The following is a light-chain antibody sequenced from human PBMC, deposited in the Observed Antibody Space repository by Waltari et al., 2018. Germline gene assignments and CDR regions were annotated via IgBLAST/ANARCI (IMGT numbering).Light chain of an antibody. CDR3: ASWDDSLNGHWV. CDR1: APKLGGNF. V-gene: IGLV1-44*01. CDR2: RSD. J-gene: IGLJ3*02. Sequence: QSVLTQPPSASGTPGQRVTISCSGSAPKLGGNFVNWYQQLPGKAPKLLISRSDQRPSGLPDRFSGSKTGTSASLAISGLQSDDEADYFCASWDDSLNGHWVFGGGTKVTVL.